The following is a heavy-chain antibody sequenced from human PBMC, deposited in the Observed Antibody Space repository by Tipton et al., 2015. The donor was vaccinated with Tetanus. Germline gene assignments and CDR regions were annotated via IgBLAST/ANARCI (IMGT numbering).Heavy chain of an antibody. D-gene: IGHD4-17*01. Sequence: GSLRLSCSASGFTFSDFWMHWVRQAPGKGLEWVSRINNDGGTPTYADSVRGRFTISRDNAKNTVHLQMNSLTAEDTAVYYCVRDYDYGGYNRDPFDYWGQGTLGTVSS. CDR3: VRDYDYGGYNRDPFDY. CDR2: INNDGGTP. V-gene: IGHV3-74*01. CDR1: GFTFSDFW. J-gene: IGHJ4*02.